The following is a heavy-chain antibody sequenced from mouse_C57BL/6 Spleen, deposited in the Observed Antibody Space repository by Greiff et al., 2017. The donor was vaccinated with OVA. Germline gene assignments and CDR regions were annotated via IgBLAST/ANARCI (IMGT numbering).Heavy chain of an antibody. V-gene: IGHV1-81*01. Sequence: VKLMESGAELARPGASVKLSCKASGYTFTSYGISWVKQRTGQGLEWIGEIYPRSGNTYYNEKFKGKATLTADKSSSTAYMELRSLTSEDSAVYFCARWGLTGTWGYFDVWGTGTTVTVSS. J-gene: IGHJ1*03. CDR1: GYTFTSYG. CDR2: IYPRSGNT. CDR3: ARWGLTGTWGYFDV. D-gene: IGHD4-1*01.